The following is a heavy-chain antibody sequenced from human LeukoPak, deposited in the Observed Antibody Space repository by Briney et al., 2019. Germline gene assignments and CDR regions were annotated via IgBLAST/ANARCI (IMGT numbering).Heavy chain of an antibody. D-gene: IGHD6-19*01. Sequence: RGSLRLSCAASGFTLSAYEMNWVRQAPGKGLEWVSYISSPSTPSAHSVKGRFTISSDNAKNSLYLQMNSLRAEDTPVYYCASRRVAVPSSRVFDYWGQGTLVTV. V-gene: IGHV3-48*03. CDR3: ASRRVAVPSSRVFDY. J-gene: IGHJ4*02. CDR1: GFTLSAYE. CDR2: ISSPST.